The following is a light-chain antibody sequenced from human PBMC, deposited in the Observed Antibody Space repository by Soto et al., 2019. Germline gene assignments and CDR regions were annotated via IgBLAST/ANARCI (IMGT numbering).Light chain of an antibody. J-gene: IGKJ5*01. CDR2: GAS. CDR1: HSAGHT. V-gene: IGKV3-15*01. Sequence: IVMTQSPATLSVSPGETATLSCRASHSAGHTLAWYQQKPGQTPRLLIYGASTRATGIPVRFIGSGSGTEFTLTISSLQSEDFAVYYCQHYNNWAITFGQGTRLEIK. CDR3: QHYNNWAIT.